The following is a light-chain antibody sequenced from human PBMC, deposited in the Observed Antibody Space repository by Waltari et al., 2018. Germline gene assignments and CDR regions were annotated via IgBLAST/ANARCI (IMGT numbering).Light chain of an antibody. Sequence: DIVMTQSPDSLAVSLGERDTINCKSSQSVLYSSNNKNYLAWYQQKPGQPPTLLIYWASTRESWVPDRFSGSGSGTDFTLTISSLQAEDVAAYYCQQYYSTPFTFGPGTKVDIK. CDR1: QSVLYSSNNKNY. CDR2: WAS. V-gene: IGKV4-1*01. J-gene: IGKJ3*01. CDR3: QQYYSTPFT.